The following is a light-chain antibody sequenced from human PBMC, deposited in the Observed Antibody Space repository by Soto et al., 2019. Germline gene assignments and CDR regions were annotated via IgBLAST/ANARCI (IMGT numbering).Light chain of an antibody. J-gene: IGKJ2*01. Sequence: DIQMTQSPSTLSASVGDRVTITCRASQSISSWLAWYQQKPGKAPKLLIYKASSLESGVPPRLSGSESGTEFTLTISSLQPDDFAIYYCQQYSSYSYTFGQGTKLEIK. CDR1: QSISSW. CDR3: QQYSSYSYT. V-gene: IGKV1-5*03. CDR2: KAS.